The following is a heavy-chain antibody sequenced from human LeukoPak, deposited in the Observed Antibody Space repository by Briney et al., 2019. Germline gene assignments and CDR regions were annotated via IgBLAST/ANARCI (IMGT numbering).Heavy chain of an antibody. Sequence: ASVKVSCKASGGTFISYAISWVRQAPGQGREWMGIINPSGGSTSYAQKFQGRVTMTRDTSTSTVYMELSSLRSEDTAVYYCASSTSDSSGYPPHYYYYMDVWGKGTTVTVSS. CDR1: GGTFISYA. V-gene: IGHV1-46*01. J-gene: IGHJ6*03. CDR2: INPSGGST. D-gene: IGHD3-22*01. CDR3: ASSTSDSSGYPPHYYYYMDV.